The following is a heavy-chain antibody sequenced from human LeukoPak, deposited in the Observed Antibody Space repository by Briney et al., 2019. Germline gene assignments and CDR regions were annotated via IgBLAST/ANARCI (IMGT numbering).Heavy chain of an antibody. D-gene: IGHD4-23*01. CDR1: GGSLSSYY. J-gene: IGHJ4*02. V-gene: IGHV4-59*01. Sequence: SETLSLTCTVSGGSLSSYYWSWIRQPPGKGLEWIGYIYYSGSTNYNPSLKSRVTISVDTSKNQFSLKLSSVTAADTAVYYCARRGVVTESDYWGQGTLVTVSS. CDR3: ARRGVVTESDY. CDR2: IYYSGST.